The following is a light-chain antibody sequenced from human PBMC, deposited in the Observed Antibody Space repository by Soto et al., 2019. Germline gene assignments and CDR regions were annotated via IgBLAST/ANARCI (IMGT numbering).Light chain of an antibody. CDR3: CSFAGSSYYV. J-gene: IGLJ1*01. V-gene: IGLV2-11*01. CDR2: DVT. CDR1: SGDVGRYDY. Sequence: QSVKTQPLSVSSSPGQSVTISCTGTSGDVGRYDYVSWYQQHPGKAPKLIVYDVTERPSGVPDRFSGSKSGNTASLTISGLQAEDQADYSCCSFAGSSYYVFGTGTKVAVL.